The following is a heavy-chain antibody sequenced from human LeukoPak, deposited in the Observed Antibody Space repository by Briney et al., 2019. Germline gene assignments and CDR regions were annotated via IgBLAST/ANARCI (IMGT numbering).Heavy chain of an antibody. V-gene: IGHV1-2*02. D-gene: IGHD3-10*01. J-gene: IGHJ4*02. CDR3: ARDYYGSGSYLGEDDY. Sequence: ASVKVSCKASGGTFSSYAISWVRQAPGQGLEWMGWINPNGGGTNYAQKFQGRVTMTRDTSISTAYMELSRLRSDDTAVYYCARDYYGSGSYLGEDDYWGQGTLVTVSS. CDR2: INPNGGGT. CDR1: GGTFSSYA.